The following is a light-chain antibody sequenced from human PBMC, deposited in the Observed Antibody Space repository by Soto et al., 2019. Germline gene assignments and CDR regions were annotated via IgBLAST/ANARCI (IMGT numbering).Light chain of an antibody. CDR2: DVT. V-gene: IGLV2-14*01. CDR3: SSYSSSTTWL. CDR1: SSDVGAYNY. J-gene: IGLJ3*02. Sequence: QSALTQPASVSGSPGQSITISCTGTSSDVGAYNYVSWYQQHPGKAPKLMIYDVTTRPSGVSDRFSGSKSGITASLTISGLQAEDEADYYCSSYSSSTTWLFGGGTKVTVL.